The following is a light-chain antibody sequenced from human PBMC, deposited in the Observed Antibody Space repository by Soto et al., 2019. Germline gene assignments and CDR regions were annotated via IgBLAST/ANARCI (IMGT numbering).Light chain of an antibody. J-gene: IGKJ1*01. V-gene: IGKV1-5*03. Sequence: DILMTQSPSTLSASAGETVTLTCRASQSTSSWVAWYQQRPGKPPKLVIYGASTLERGVPSRFSGSGSGTEFTLTIAGLQPDDFATYYCQHYKPYKTFGQGTRV. CDR1: QSTSSW. CDR3: QHYKPYKT. CDR2: GAS.